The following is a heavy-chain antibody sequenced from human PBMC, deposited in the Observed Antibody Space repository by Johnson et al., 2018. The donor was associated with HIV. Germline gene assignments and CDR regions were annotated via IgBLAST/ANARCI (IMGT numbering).Heavy chain of an antibody. V-gene: IGHV3-30-3*01. Sequence: VQLVESGGGVVQPGRSLRLSCAASGFTFSSYAMHWVRQAPGKGLEWVAVISYDGSNKYYADSVKGRFTISRDNSKNTLYLQMNSLRAEDTAVYYCARDNGAVAGTEGAFDIWGQGTMVTVSS. CDR3: ARDNGAVAGTEGAFDI. CDR2: ISYDGSNK. D-gene: IGHD6-19*01. CDR1: GFTFSSYA. J-gene: IGHJ3*02.